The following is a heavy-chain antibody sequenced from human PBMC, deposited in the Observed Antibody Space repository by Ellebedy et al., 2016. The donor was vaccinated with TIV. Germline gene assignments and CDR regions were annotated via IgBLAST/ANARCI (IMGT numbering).Heavy chain of an antibody. CDR2: IYSGGST. V-gene: IGHV3-66*01. J-gene: IGHJ4*02. Sequence: GESLKISCAASGFTVSSNYMSWVRQAPGKGLEWVSVIYSGGSTYYADSVKGRFTISRDNSKSTLDLQMSSLRAEETAVYYCAKDRISGDGYWVFDFWGQGTLVTVST. CDR3: AKDRISGDGYWVFDF. CDR1: GFTVSSNY. D-gene: IGHD5-18*01.